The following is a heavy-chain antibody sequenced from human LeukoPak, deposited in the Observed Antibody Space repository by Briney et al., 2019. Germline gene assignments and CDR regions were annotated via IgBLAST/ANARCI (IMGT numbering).Heavy chain of an antibody. CDR2: ISGSGGST. CDR3: AKALGRTAMVTYYFDY. V-gene: IGHV3-23*01. Sequence: GGSLRLSCAASGFTFSSYAMSWVRQAPGKGLERVSAISGSGGSTYYADSVKGRFTISRDNSKNTLYLQMNSLRAEDTAVYYCAKALGRTAMVTYYFDYWGQGTLVTVSS. CDR1: GFTFSSYA. J-gene: IGHJ4*02. D-gene: IGHD5-18*01.